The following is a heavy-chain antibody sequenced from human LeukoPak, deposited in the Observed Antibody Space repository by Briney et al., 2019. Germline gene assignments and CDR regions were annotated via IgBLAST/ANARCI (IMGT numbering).Heavy chain of an antibody. CDR1: GYSFTSYG. CDR2: ISAYNGNT. Sequence: ASVKVSCKASGYSFTSYGISWVRQAPGQALEWMGWISAYNGNTNYAQKLQGRVTMTTDTSTSTAYMELGSLRSDDTAVYYCARFERWTGTVYLDYWGQGTLVTVSS. V-gene: IGHV1-18*01. J-gene: IGHJ4*02. CDR3: ARFERWTGTVYLDY. D-gene: IGHD3/OR15-3a*01.